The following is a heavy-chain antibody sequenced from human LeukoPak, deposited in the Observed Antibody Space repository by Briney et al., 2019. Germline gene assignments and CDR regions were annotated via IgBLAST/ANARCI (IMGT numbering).Heavy chain of an antibody. D-gene: IGHD4-17*01. V-gene: IGHV4-59*08. CDR3: ARHDYGDRIFQH. CDR1: GGSISSYY. J-gene: IGHJ1*01. CDR2: IYYSGST. Sequence: SETLSLTCTVSGGSISSYYWSWIRQPPGKGLEWIGYIYYSGSTNYNPSLKSRVTISVDTSKNQFSLKLSSVTAADTAVYYCARHDYGDRIFQHWGQGTLVTVSS.